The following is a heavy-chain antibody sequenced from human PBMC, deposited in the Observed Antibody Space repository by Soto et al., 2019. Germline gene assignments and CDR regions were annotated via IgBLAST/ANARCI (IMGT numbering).Heavy chain of an antibody. V-gene: IGHV3-30-3*01. CDR2: ISYDGSNK. CDR1: GFTFSSYA. J-gene: IGHJ5*02. Sequence: VGSLRLSCAASGFTFSSYAMHWVRQAPGKGLEWVAVISYDGSNKYYADSVKGRFTISRDNSKNTLYLQMNSLRAEDTAVYHCARERGYCSGGSCYPQANWFDPWGQGTLVTVSS. D-gene: IGHD2-15*01. CDR3: ARERGYCSGGSCYPQANWFDP.